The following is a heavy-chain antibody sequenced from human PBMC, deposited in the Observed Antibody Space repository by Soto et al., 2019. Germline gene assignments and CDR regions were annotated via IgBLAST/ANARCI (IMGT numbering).Heavy chain of an antibody. Sequence: QVQLQVSAPGLVKPSETLSLTCTVSGDSISAYSWSWVRQPPGKGLEWIGNIHYNGNTKYNPSLQSRVTMSVDTSKNQFSLKLISVTAAETAKYFCAREGNLGRWLQPLDFWGQGTLVTASS. V-gene: IGHV4-59*01. CDR2: IHYNGNT. D-gene: IGHD5-12*01. CDR1: GDSISAYS. J-gene: IGHJ4*02. CDR3: AREGNLGRWLQPLDF.